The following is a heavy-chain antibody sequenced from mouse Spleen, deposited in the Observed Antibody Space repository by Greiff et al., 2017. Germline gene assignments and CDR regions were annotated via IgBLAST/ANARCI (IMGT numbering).Heavy chain of an antibody. CDR1: GFNIKDDY. V-gene: IGHV14-4*01. D-gene: IGHD5-1*01. CDR3: TTWGVQRGYAMDY. J-gene: IGHJ4*01. CDR2: IDPENGDT. Sequence: VQLQQSGAELVRPGASVKLSCTASGFNIKDDYMHWVKQRPEQGLEWIGWIDPENGDTEYASKFQGKATITADTSSNTAYLQLSSLTSEDTAVYYCTTWGVQRGYAMDYWGQGTSVTVSS.